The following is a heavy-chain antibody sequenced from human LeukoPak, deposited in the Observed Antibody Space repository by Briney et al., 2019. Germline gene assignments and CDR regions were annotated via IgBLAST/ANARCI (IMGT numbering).Heavy chain of an antibody. Sequence: GGSLRLSCAASGFNFNNYGMHWVRQAPGKGLEWVAVISYDGRNIHYPDSVKGRFTISRDISTDTLWLQMGSLRTEDTAVYYCAKGPLRGTAAAIDYWGQETLVTVSS. J-gene: IGHJ4*02. D-gene: IGHD2-2*01. CDR3: AKGPLRGTAAAIDY. V-gene: IGHV3-30*18. CDR1: GFNFNNYG. CDR2: ISYDGRNI.